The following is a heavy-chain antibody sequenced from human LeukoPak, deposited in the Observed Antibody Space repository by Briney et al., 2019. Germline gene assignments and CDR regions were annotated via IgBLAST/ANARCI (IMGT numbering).Heavy chain of an antibody. D-gene: IGHD6-13*01. CDR2: MNPNSGNT. V-gene: IGHV1-8*01. CDR3: ARDTDSSSWRVWFAP. J-gene: IGHJ5*02. Sequence: ASVKVSCKASGYTFTRYDINWGRQATGPGLEWRGWMNPNSGNTGYAQTFQGRVTMTRNTSISTAYMELSRLRSEDTAVYYCARDTDSSSWRVWFAPWGQGTLVTVSS. CDR1: GYTFTRYD.